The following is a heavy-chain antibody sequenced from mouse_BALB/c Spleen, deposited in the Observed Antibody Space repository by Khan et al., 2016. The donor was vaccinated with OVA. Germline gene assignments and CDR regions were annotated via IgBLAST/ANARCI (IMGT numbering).Heavy chain of an antibody. J-gene: IGHJ2*01. CDR1: GYIFTSYW. CDR3: AREEALYYFDY. Sequence: QVQLKQSGAELVRPGTSVRLSCKTSGYIFTSYWIHWVKQRSGQGLEWIARIYPGTDNTYYNEKFKDRATLTADKSSSTAYFQLSSLKSEDSAVFFCAREEALYYFDYWGQGTTLTVSS. V-gene: IGHV1-76*01. D-gene: IGHD3-2*02. CDR2: IYPGTDNT.